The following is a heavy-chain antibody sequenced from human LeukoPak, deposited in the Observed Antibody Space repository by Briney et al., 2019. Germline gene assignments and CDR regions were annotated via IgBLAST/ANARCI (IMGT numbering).Heavy chain of an antibody. V-gene: IGHV3-11*04. Sequence: PGGSLRLSCAASGFTFSDYYMSWIRQAPGKGLEWVSYISSSGSTIYYADSVKGRFTISRDNARNSLYLQMNSLTVEDTAVYYCARDMGWQQFDQWGQGTLVTVSS. CDR1: GFTFSDYY. J-gene: IGHJ4*02. CDR3: ARDMGWQQFDQ. CDR2: ISSSGSTI. D-gene: IGHD5-24*01.